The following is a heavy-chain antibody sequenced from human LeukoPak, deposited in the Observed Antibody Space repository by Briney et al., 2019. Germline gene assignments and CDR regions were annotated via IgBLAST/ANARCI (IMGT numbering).Heavy chain of an antibody. CDR3: ARGVSEVATIWDQTGSSGWYADY. V-gene: IGHV3-30-3*01. Sequence: PGGSPRLSCAASGFTFSSYAMHWVRQVPGKGLEWVAYISYDGNNKYFTDSVKGRFTTSRDNSKNTLYLQMNSLRSDDTAVYYCARGVSEVATIWDQTGSSGWYADYWGQGTLVTVSP. CDR2: ISYDGNNK. D-gene: IGHD6-19*01. J-gene: IGHJ4*02. CDR1: GFTFSSYA.